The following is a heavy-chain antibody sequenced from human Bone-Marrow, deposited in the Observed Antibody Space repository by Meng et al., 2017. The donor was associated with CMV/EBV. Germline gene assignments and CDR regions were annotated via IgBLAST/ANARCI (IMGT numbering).Heavy chain of an antibody. V-gene: IGHV3-30*02. CDR1: GFTFSSYG. CDR2: IRYDGSNK. CDR3: AKALVGVLRGMDV. Sequence: GESLKISCAASGFTFSSYGMHWVRQAPGKGLEWVAFIRYDGSNKYYADSVKGRFTISRDNSKSTLYLQMNSLTAEDTAVYFCAKALVGVLRGMDVWGQGTTVTVSS. J-gene: IGHJ6*02. D-gene: IGHD2-15*01.